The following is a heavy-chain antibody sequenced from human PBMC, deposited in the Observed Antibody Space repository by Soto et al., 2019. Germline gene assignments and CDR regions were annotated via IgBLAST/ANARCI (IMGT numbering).Heavy chain of an antibody. CDR1: GFTFSSYW. Sequence: GGSLRLSCAASGFTFSSYWMSWVRQAPGKGLEWVAKIKQDGSETYYVDSVKGRFTISRDNAKNSLYLQMNSLRAEDTAVYYCARVPPFITAAGSYFDYWGQGTLVTVSS. J-gene: IGHJ4*02. CDR3: ARVPPFITAAGSYFDY. D-gene: IGHD6-13*01. CDR2: IKQDGSET. V-gene: IGHV3-7*01.